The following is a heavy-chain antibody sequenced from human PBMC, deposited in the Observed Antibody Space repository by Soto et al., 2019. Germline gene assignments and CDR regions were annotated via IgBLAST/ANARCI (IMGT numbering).Heavy chain of an antibody. CDR3: ARHVRTKNWNYGSWFDP. D-gene: IGHD1-7*01. J-gene: IGHJ5*02. Sequence: SVKVSCKASGYTLTSYGISWVRQAPGQGLEWMGWISAYNGNTNYAQKLQGRVTMTTDTSTSTAYMELRSLSSDDTAVYYCARHVRTKNWNYGSWFDPWGQGTLVTGSS. CDR2: ISAYNGNT. CDR1: GYTLTSYG. V-gene: IGHV1-18*04.